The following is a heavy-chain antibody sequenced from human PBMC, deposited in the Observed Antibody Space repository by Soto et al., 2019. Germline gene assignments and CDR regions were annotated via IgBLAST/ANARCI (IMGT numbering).Heavy chain of an antibody. J-gene: IGHJ6*02. Sequence: EVQLVESGGGLVKPGGSLRLSCAASGFTFSNAWMNWVRQAPGKGLEWVGRIKSKTDGGTTDYAAPVKGRFTISRDDSKNTLYLQMNSLKTEDTVVYYCTTGYRFLAAIYYYGMDVWGQGTTVTVSS. CDR2: IKSKTDGGTT. D-gene: IGHD6-6*01. CDR3: TTGYRFLAAIYYYGMDV. CDR1: GFTFSNAW. V-gene: IGHV3-15*07.